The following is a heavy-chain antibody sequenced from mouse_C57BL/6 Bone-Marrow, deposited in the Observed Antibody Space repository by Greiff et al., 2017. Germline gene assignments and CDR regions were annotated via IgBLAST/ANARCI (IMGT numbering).Heavy chain of an antibody. J-gene: IGHJ4*01. CDR1: GFSLTSYA. CDR2: LWTGGGT. CDR3: ARHAEGPYYYAMDY. Sequence: QVQLKESGPGLVAPSQSLSITCTVSGFSLTSYAISWVRQPPGKGLEWLGVLWTGGGTNYNSALKSKRSISTDNSKSQVFLKMNSLQTYDTARYYSARHAEGPYYYAMDYWGQETSVTVSS. V-gene: IGHV2-9-1*01.